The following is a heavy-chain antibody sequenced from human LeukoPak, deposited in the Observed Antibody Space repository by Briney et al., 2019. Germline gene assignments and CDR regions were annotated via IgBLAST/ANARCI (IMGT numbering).Heavy chain of an antibody. Sequence: SETLSLTCTVSGGSISSYYWSWIRQPAGKGLEWIGRIYTSGSTNYNPSLKSRVTISVDTSKNQFSLKLSSVTAADTAVYYCASSATTFGVVIEPYYFDYWGQGTLVTVSS. CDR2: IYTSGST. V-gene: IGHV4-4*07. D-gene: IGHD3-3*01. CDR3: ASSATTFGVVIEPYYFDY. J-gene: IGHJ4*02. CDR1: GGSISSYY.